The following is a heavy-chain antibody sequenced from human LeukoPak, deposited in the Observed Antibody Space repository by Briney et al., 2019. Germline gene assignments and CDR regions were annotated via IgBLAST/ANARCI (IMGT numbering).Heavy chain of an antibody. CDR1: GYTFTSYG. V-gene: IGHV1-18*01. CDR3: ARRNRDSSLYYYYGMDV. D-gene: IGHD3-22*01. CDR2: ISAYNGNT. J-gene: IGHJ6*02. Sequence: GASVKVSCKASGYTFTSYGISWVRQAPGQGLEWMGWISAYNGNTNYAQKLQGRVTMTTDTSTSTAYMELRSLRSDDTAVYYCARRNRDSSLYYYYGMDVWGQGTTLTVSS.